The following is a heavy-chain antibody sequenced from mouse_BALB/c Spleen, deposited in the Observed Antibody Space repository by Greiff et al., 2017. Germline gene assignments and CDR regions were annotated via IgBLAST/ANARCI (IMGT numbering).Heavy chain of an antibody. V-gene: IGHV14-3*02. Sequence: VQLQQSGAELVKPGASVKLSCTASGFNIKDTYMHWVKQRPEQGLEWIGRIDPANGNTKYDPKFQGKATITADTSSNTAYLQLSSLTSEDTAVYYCAKLAYYGSSWTWFAYWGQGTLVTVS. D-gene: IGHD1-1*01. CDR2: IDPANGNT. J-gene: IGHJ3*01. CDR3: AKLAYYGSSWTWFAY. CDR1: GFNIKDTY.